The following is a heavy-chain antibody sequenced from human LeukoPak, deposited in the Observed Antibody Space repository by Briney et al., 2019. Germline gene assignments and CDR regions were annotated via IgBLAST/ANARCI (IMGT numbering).Heavy chain of an antibody. CDR1: AYIFTDYY. CDR3: ARGGDNYDILTQ. J-gene: IGHJ4*02. CDR2: INPHSGGT. D-gene: IGHD3-9*01. Sequence: AASMTVSCKASAYIFTDYYIHWVRQAPGQGLEWMGWINPHSGGTNYAQNFQYRVTMTGDTSISTAYMELSRLISDDTAIYYCARGGDNYDILTQWGQGTLVTVSS. V-gene: IGHV1-2*02.